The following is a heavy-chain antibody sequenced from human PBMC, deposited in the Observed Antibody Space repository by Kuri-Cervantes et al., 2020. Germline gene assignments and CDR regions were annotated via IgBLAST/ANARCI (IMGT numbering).Heavy chain of an antibody. V-gene: IGHV3-7*01. Sequence: GESLKISCAASGFTFSSYWMSWVRQAPGKGLEWVANIKQDGSEKYYVDSVKGRFTISRDNAKNSLYLQMNSLRDDDTAIYYCARAGVAVAATLWDWGQGTLVTVSS. J-gene: IGHJ4*02. CDR3: ARAGVAVAATLWD. CDR1: GFTFSSYW. D-gene: IGHD6-19*01. CDR2: IKQDGSEK.